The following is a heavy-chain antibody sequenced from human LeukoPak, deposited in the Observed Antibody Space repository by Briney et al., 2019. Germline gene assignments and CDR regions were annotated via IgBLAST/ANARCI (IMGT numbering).Heavy chain of an antibody. J-gene: IGHJ4*02. CDR2: IRYDGSNK. D-gene: IGHD3-22*01. V-gene: IGHV3-30*02. CDR3: AKDLGKTYYYDSSGSNLFDY. Sequence: GGSLRLSCAASGFTFSSYGMHWVRQAPGKGLEWVAFIRYDGSNKYYADSVKGRFTISRDNSKNTLYLQMNSLRAEDTAVYYCAKDLGKTYYYDSSGSNLFDYWGQGTLVTASS. CDR1: GFTFSSYG.